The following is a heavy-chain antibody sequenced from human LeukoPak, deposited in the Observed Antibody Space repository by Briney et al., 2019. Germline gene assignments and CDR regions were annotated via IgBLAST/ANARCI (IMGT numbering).Heavy chain of an antibody. CDR1: GGSISSYY. D-gene: IGHD1-26*01. Sequence: SETLSLTCTVSGGSISSYYWSWIRQPPGKGLEWTGYIYYSGSTNYNPSLKSRVTISVDTSKNQFSLKLSSVTAADTAVYYCASKSGSYYHWFDPWGQGTLVTVSS. CDR2: IYYSGST. J-gene: IGHJ5*02. V-gene: IGHV4-59*12. CDR3: ASKSGSYYHWFDP.